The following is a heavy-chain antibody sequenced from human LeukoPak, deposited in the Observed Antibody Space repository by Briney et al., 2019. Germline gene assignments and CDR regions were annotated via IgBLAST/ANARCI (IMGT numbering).Heavy chain of an antibody. CDR3: VRDRGWFHFDL. Sequence: PGGSLRLSCAASGFTFSSYSMNWVRQAPGKGLEWVAHNKEDGTDKSYLDSVKGRFTISRDNTKNSLFLQLNSLRAEDTAVYYCVRDRGWFHFDLWGQGTLGTVSS. J-gene: IGHJ4*02. V-gene: IGHV3-7*01. CDR2: NKEDGTDK. D-gene: IGHD3-10*01. CDR1: GFTFSSYS.